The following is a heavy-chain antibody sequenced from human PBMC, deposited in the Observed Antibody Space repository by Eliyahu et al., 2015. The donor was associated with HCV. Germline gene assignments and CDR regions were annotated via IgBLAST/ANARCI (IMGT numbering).Heavy chain of an antibody. Sequence: QVQLVESGGGVVQPGRPXRLSCAASGXTFSXXGXXWVRQAPGKGLEWXAVISYDGFNKHYADSVKGRFTISKDNSKDTLYLQMNSLRAEDTAVYYCAKDHAWRAGSGYYAYYFDYWGQGALVTVSS. D-gene: IGHD3-22*01. CDR3: AKDHAWRAGSGYYAYYFDY. J-gene: IGHJ4*02. CDR2: ISYDGFNK. V-gene: IGHV3-30*18. CDR1: GXTFSXXG.